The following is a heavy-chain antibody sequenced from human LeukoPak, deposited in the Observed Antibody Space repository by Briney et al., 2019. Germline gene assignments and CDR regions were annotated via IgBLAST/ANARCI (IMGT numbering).Heavy chain of an antibody. V-gene: IGHV3-21*01. J-gene: IGHJ3*02. CDR1: GFTFSSYS. Sequence: PGGSLRLSCAASGFTFSSYSMNWVRQAPGKGLEWVSSISSSSSYIYYADSVKGRFTISRDNAKNSLYLQMNSLRAEDTAVYYCASDEIVGATFGAFDIWGQGTMVTVSS. CDR3: ASDEIVGATFGAFDI. D-gene: IGHD1-26*01. CDR2: ISSSSSYI.